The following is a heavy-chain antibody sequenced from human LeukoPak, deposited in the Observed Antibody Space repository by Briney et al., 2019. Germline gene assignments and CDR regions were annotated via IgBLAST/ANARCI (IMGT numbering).Heavy chain of an antibody. CDR2: IGAAGEM. Sequence: PGGSLRLSCAASGFTFSSYDMHWVRQAPGKGLEWVSTIGAAGEMFYPGSVKGRFTISRDDAKNSMYLQMNRLRAGDTAVYYCVGRLRGWSSGFDYWGQGILVTVSS. J-gene: IGHJ4*02. V-gene: IGHV3-13*04. CDR1: GFTFSSYD. CDR3: VGRLRGWSSGFDY. D-gene: IGHD6-19*01.